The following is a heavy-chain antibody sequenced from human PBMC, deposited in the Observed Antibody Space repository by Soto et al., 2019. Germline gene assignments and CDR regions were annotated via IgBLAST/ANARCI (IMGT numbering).Heavy chain of an antibody. CDR1: GGSISSYY. V-gene: IGHV4-59*01. J-gene: IGHJ4*02. Sequence: SETLSLTCTVSGGSISSYYWSWIRQPPGKGLEWIGYIYYSGSTNYNPSLKSRVTISVDTSKNQFSLKLSSVTAADTAVYYCARDYSYCSGGSCERIWGQGTLVTVSS. D-gene: IGHD2-15*01. CDR2: IYYSGST. CDR3: ARDYSYCSGGSCERI.